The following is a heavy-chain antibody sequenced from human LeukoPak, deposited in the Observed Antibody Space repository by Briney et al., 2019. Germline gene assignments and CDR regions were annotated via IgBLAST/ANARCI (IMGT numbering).Heavy chain of an antibody. CDR2: IYYSGST. D-gene: IGHD3-22*01. Sequence: SETLSLTCTVSGGSISSYYWSWIRQPPGKGLEWIGYIYYSGSTNYNPSLKSRVTISVDTSKNQFSLKLSSVTAADTAVYYCARDLNYYDGSGYLYYYGMDVWGQGTTVTVSS. V-gene: IGHV4-59*01. J-gene: IGHJ6*02. CDR1: GGSISSYY. CDR3: ARDLNYYDGSGYLYYYGMDV.